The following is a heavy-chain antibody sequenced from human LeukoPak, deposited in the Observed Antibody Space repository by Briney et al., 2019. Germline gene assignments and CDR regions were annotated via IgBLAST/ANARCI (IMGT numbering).Heavy chain of an antibody. V-gene: IGHV3-33*07. CDR1: GFSFSRHG. CDR2: ISYDGSNQ. CDR3: ARDLSGSYFDY. J-gene: IGHJ4*02. Sequence: GGSLRLSCVASGFSFSRHGMYWVRQAPGKGLEWVAIISYDGSNQYYADSVKGRFTISRDNSKNTLYLQMDSLSAEDTAVYYCARDLSGSYFDYWGQGTLVTVSS. D-gene: IGHD1-26*01.